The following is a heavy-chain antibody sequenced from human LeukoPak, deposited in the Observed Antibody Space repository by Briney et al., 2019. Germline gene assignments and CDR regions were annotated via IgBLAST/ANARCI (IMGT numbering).Heavy chain of an antibody. J-gene: IGHJ5*02. CDR1: GGSISSSSYY. D-gene: IGHD2-8*01. CDR2: IYYSGST. CDR3: ARHPQYCTNGVCYRVSNWFDP. V-gene: IGHV4-39*01. Sequence: PSETLSLTCAVSGGSISSSSYYWGWIRQPPGKGLEWIGSIYYSGSTYYNPSLKSRVTISVDTSKNQFSLKLSSVTAADTAVYYCARHPQYCTNGVCYRVSNWFDPWGQGTLVTVSS.